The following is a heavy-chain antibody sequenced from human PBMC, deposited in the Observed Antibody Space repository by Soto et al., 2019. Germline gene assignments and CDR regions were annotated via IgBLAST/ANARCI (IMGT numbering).Heavy chain of an antibody. CDR1: GYSFTSYS. D-gene: IGHD3-3*01. CDR2: IYPGDSDT. CDR3: ARLRVYDFWSGSYHASWCYYGMDV. Sequence: GESLKISCKGSGYSFTSYSIGWVRKMSGKGLEWMGIIYPGDSDTRYSPSFQGQVTISADKSISTAYLQWSSLKASDTAMYYCARLRVYDFWSGSYHASWCYYGMDVWGQGTTVTVSS. V-gene: IGHV5-51*01. J-gene: IGHJ6*02.